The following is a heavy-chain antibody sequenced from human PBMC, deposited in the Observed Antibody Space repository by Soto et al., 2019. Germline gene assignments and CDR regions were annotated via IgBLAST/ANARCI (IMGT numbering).Heavy chain of an antibody. D-gene: IGHD5-12*01. CDR3: AREKGYISGPKNFDY. J-gene: IGHJ4*02. CDR1: GASISSGDYF. CDR2: IYDSGSS. V-gene: IGHV4-30-4*01. Sequence: PSETLSLTCTVSGASISSGDYFWSWIRQSPGKGLEWIGYIYDSGSSYYNPSLKSRVTMSVDTSKNQFSLKLGSVTAADTAVYYCAREKGYISGPKNFDYWGQGTLVTV.